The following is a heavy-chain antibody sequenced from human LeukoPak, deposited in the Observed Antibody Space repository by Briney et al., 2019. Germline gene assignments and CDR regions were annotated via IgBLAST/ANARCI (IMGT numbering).Heavy chain of an antibody. CDR2: ISSDGSIT. V-gene: IGHV3-74*01. D-gene: IGHD1-26*01. J-gene: IGHJ4*02. CDR3: ARADSTWANDY. Sequence: GGSLRLSCVASGFTFSSSWMYWVRQAPGKGLVWASHISSDGSITSYADSVKGRFTISRDDAKNTLYLQMNSLRVEDTAVYYCARADSTWANDYWGQGTLVTVSS. CDR1: GFTFSSSW.